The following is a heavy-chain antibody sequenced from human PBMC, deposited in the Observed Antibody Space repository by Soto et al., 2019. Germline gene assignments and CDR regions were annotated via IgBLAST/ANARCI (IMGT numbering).Heavy chain of an antibody. V-gene: IGHV1-2*02. Sequence: GGSLRLSCAASGFTFSSYGMHWVRQAPGEGLEWVGWINPNSGGTNYAQNLQGRVTMTSDTSITTAYMELNRLRSDDTAVYYCARDSFYSGTNPPPVDVWGQGTTVTVSS. CDR2: INPNSGGT. CDR3: ARDSFYSGTNPPPVDV. J-gene: IGHJ6*02. CDR1: GFTFSSYG. D-gene: IGHD1-26*01.